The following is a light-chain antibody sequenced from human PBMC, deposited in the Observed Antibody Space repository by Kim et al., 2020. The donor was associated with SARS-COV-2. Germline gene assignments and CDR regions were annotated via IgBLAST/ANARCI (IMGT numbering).Light chain of an antibody. CDR3: QQYYSYPPT. J-gene: IGKJ3*01. V-gene: IGKV1-8*01. Sequence: AIRMTQSPSSFSASTGDRVTITCRASQGISSYLAWYQQKPGKAPKLLIYAASTLQSGVRSRFSGSGSGTDFTLTISCLQSEDFATYYCQQYYSYPPTFGPGTKVDIK. CDR1: QGISSY. CDR2: AAS.